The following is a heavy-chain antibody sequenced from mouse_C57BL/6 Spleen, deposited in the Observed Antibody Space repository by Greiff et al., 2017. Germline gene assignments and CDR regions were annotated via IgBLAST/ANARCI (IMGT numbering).Heavy chain of an antibody. J-gene: IGHJ2*01. CDR2: IYPGSGNT. Sequence: QVQLKESGAELVRPGASVKLSCKASGYTFTDYYINWVKQRPGQGLEWIARIYPGSGNTYYNEKFKGKATLTAEKSSSTAYMQLSSLTSEDSAVYFCARKGFDYWGQGTTLTVSS. CDR3: ARKGFDY. CDR1: GYTFTDYY. V-gene: IGHV1-76*01.